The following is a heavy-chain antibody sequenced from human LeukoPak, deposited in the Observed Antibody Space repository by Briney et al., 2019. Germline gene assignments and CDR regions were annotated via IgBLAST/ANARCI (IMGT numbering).Heavy chain of an antibody. CDR1: GGSISSSSYY. CDR3: ARHLGYCSGGSCYWPTGFDY. J-gene: IGHJ4*02. Sequence: PSGTLSLTCTVSGGSISSSSYYWGWIRQPPGKGLEWIGSIYYSGSTYYNPSLKSRVTISVDTSKNQFSLKLSSVTAADTAVYYCARHLGYCSGGSCYWPTGFDYWGQGTLVTVSS. CDR2: IYYSGST. V-gene: IGHV4-39*01. D-gene: IGHD2-15*01.